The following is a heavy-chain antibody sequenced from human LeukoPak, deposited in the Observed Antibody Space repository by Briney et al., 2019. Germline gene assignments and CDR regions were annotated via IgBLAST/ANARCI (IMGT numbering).Heavy chain of an antibody. CDR3: ARVSGPDYGSGSSWFDP. J-gene: IGHJ5*02. V-gene: IGHV6-1*01. CDR2: TYYRSKWYN. CDR1: GDSVSSNSAA. D-gene: IGHD3-10*01. Sequence: SQTLSLTCAISGDSVSSNSAAWNWIRQSPSRGLEWLGRTYYRSKWYNDYAVSVKSRITINPDTSKNQFSLQLNSVTPEDTAVYYCARVSGPDYGSGSSWFDPWGQGTLVTVSS.